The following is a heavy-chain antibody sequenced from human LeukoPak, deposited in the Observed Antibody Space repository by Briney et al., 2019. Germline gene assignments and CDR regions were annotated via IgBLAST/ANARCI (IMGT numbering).Heavy chain of an antibody. D-gene: IGHD3-16*01. CDR1: GFTFSSNW. CDR2: IKQDGSEK. J-gene: IGHJ6*03. CDR3: ARRTWGQSREGDYYYMDV. Sequence: GGSLRLSCAASGFTFSSNWMSWVRQAPGKGLEWVANIKQDGSEKYYVDSVKGRFTISRDNAKNSLYLQMNSLRAEDTAVYYCARRTWGQSREGDYYYMDVWGKGTTVTVSS. V-gene: IGHV3-7*01.